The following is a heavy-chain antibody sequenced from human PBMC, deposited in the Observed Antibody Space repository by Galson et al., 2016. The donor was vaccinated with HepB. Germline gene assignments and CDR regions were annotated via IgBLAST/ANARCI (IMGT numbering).Heavy chain of an antibody. CDR2: IWYDGSNK. CDR1: GFTFRSYG. Sequence: SLRLSCAASGFTFRSYGMHWVRQAPGKGLEWVAVIWYDGSNKYYADSVKGRFTISRDNSKNTLYLQMNSLRAEDTAVYYCARDGSLGPTVTTGGHGMDVWGQGILVTVSS. CDR3: ARDGSLGPTVTTGGHGMDV. V-gene: IGHV3-33*01. D-gene: IGHD4-17*01. J-gene: IGHJ6*02.